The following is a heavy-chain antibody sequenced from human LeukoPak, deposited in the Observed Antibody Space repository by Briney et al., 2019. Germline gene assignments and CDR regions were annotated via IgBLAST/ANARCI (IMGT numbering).Heavy chain of an antibody. J-gene: IGHJ3*02. V-gene: IGHV3-20*04. CDR3: ARDRWIQLWADAFDI. CDR1: GFTYSSYA. Sequence: GGSLRLSCAASGFTYSSYAMSWVRQAPGKGLEWVSSINWNGARIGYADSVKGRFTISRDNAKNSLYLQMNSLRAEDTAVYYCARDRWIQLWADAFDIWGQGTMVTVSS. D-gene: IGHD5-18*01. CDR2: INWNGARI.